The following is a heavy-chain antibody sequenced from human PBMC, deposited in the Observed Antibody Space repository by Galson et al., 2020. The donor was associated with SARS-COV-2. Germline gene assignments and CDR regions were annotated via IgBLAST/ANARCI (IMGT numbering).Heavy chain of an antibody. V-gene: IGHV4-34*01. Sequence: SETLSLTCAVYGGSFSGYYWSWIRQPPGKGLEWIGEINSSGSTNYNPSLKSRVTISVDTSKNQFSLKLSSVTAADTAVYYCARFVPGGTHIQGFDYWGQGTLVTVSS. CDR3: ARFVPGGTHIQGFDY. CDR1: GGSFSGYY. CDR2: INSSGST. D-gene: IGHD2-8*01. J-gene: IGHJ4*02.